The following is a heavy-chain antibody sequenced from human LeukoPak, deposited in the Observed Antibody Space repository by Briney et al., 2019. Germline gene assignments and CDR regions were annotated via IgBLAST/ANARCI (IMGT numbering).Heavy chain of an antibody. Sequence: PGGSLRLSCAASGFDFHSSVLHWVRQGPGKGLEYVSGIGTGGFTHYANSFKDRFIISRDNSKNTLYLQMDSLRPEDMAVYYCAREGHSSGHCGDFDVWGRGTMVVVSS. CDR3: AREGHSSGHCGDFDV. CDR2: IGTGGFT. V-gene: IGHV3-64*01. D-gene: IGHD2-21*01. J-gene: IGHJ3*01. CDR1: GFDFHSSV.